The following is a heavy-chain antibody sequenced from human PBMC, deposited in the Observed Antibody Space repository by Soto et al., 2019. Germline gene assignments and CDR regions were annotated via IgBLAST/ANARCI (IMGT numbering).Heavy chain of an antibody. V-gene: IGHV3-11*05. CDR1: GFTFSDYY. Sequence: QVQLVESGGGLVKPGGSLRLSCAASGFTFSDYYMSWIRQAPGKGLEWVSYISSSSSYTNYADSVQCRFTISRDNAKNSLYLQMNSLRAEDTAVYYCARGGGSGYYTIDYWGQGTRVTVSS. CDR2: ISSSSSYT. CDR3: ARGGGSGYYTIDY. J-gene: IGHJ4*02. D-gene: IGHD3-22*01.